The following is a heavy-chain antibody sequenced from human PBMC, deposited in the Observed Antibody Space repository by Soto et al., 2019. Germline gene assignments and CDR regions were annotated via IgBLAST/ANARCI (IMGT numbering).Heavy chain of an antibody. Sequence: QVQLVQSGAEVKKPGASVKVSCKASGYTFTSYGISWVRQAPGQGLEWMGWISAYNGNTNYAQKLQGRLTMTTDTSTSTAYMELRSLRSDDTAVYYCARVHCISTSCYSPEAARRTRIDYWGQGTLVTASS. J-gene: IGHJ4*02. CDR3: ARVHCISTSCYSPEAARRTRIDY. D-gene: IGHD2-2*02. CDR2: ISAYNGNT. V-gene: IGHV1-18*01. CDR1: GYTFTSYG.